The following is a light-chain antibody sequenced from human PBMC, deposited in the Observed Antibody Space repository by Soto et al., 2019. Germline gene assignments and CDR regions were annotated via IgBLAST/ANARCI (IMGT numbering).Light chain of an antibody. CDR2: AAS. CDR1: QGNSNY. V-gene: IGKV1-27*01. CDR3: QKYNSAPLT. J-gene: IGKJ4*01. Sequence: DIQMTQSPSSLSASVGDRVTITCRASQGNSNYLAWYQQKPGKVTKLLIYAASILQSGVPSRFSGSGSGTDFTLTISILQPEDVATYYCQKYNSAPLTFGGGTKVEIK.